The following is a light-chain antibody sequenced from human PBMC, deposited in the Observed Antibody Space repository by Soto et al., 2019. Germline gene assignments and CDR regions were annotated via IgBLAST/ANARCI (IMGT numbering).Light chain of an antibody. CDR2: EAN. CDR1: SNDIGGYNL. CDR3: LVWDTNSDQVV. V-gene: IGLV2-14*02. J-gene: IGLJ2*01. Sequence: QSALTQPASVSGSPGQSITISCTGTSNDIGGYNLVSWYQQHPGKAPKLIIYEANKRPSGVSDRFSGSRSGTTASLTISRVEAGDEADYYCLVWDTNSDQVVFGGGTQLTVL.